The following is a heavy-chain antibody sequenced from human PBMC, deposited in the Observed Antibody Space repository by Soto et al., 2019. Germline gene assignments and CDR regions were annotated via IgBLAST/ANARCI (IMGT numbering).Heavy chain of an antibody. CDR1: GYTLTRYT. Sequence: ASVKGSCKASGYTLTRYTMNWVRQAPGQRLEWMGCINPDNGNTKCSQKFQDRVIITRDTSASTAYMDLSSLRSEDTAVYYCARGIATGQLDPWGQGTLVTVSS. CDR2: INPDNGNT. D-gene: IGHD2-15*01. CDR3: ARGIATGQLDP. J-gene: IGHJ5*02. V-gene: IGHV1-3*01.